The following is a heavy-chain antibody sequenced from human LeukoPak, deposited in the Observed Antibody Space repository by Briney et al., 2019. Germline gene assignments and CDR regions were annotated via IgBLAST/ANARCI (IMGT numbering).Heavy chain of an antibody. Sequence: PGGSLGLSCAASGFTFDDYAMHWVRQAPGKGLEWVSGISWNSGSIGYADSVKGRFTISRDNVKNSLYLQMNSLRAEDTALYYCATLEYSSSSGGYWGQGTLVTVSS. CDR1: GFTFDDYA. J-gene: IGHJ4*02. D-gene: IGHD6-6*01. CDR3: ATLEYSSSSGGY. V-gene: IGHV3-9*01. CDR2: ISWNSGSI.